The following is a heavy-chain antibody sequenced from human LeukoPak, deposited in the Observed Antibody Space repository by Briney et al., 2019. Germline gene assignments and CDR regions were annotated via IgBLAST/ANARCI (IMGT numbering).Heavy chain of an antibody. CDR3: AKAGGYYYYYMDV. V-gene: IGHV1-24*01. D-gene: IGHD3-22*01. J-gene: IGHJ6*03. CDR1: GYTLTELS. CDR2: FDPEDGET. Sequence: ASVKVSCKVSGYTLTELSMHWLRQAPGKGLEWMGGFDPEDGETIYAQKFQGRVTMTEDTSTDTAYMELSSLRSEDTAVYYCAKAGGYYYYYMDVWGKGTTVTVSS.